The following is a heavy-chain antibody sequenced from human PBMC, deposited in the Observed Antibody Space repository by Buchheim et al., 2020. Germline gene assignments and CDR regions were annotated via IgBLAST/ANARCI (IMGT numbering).Heavy chain of an antibody. Sequence: QVQLVQSGAEVKKPGASVKVSCKASGYTFTSYYMHWVRQAPGQGLEWMGIINPSGGSTSYAQKFQGRVTMTRDTSRSTVDMELSSLRSEDTAVYYCARNVGGDYYDSSGYQVWGQGTL. CDR3: ARNVGGDYYDSSGYQV. CDR2: INPSGGST. V-gene: IGHV1-46*01. J-gene: IGHJ4*02. CDR1: GYTFTSYY. D-gene: IGHD3-22*01.